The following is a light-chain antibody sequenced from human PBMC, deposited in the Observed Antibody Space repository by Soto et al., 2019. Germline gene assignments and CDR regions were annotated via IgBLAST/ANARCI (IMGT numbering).Light chain of an antibody. V-gene: IGKV3-15*01. CDR3: QQYIRWPLT. Sequence: EIVMTQSPATLSVSPGEIATLFFSASQSVSSNLAWYQQTPGQAPRLLIYGASTRATGIPAMFSGSWSGTEFTLTISSLQSEDFAVYYCQQYIRWPLTFGGGTKVDIK. CDR2: GAS. CDR1: QSVSSN. J-gene: IGKJ4*01.